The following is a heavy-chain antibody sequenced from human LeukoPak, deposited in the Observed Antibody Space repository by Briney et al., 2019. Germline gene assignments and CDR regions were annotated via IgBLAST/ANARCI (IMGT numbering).Heavy chain of an antibody. V-gene: IGHV3-21*01. J-gene: IGHJ4*02. D-gene: IGHD3-22*01. CDR3: ARGQSYYSPFDY. CDR1: GFTFSSYS. CDR2: ISSSSSYI. Sequence: GGSLRLSCAASGFTFSSYSMNWVRQAPGKGLEWVSSISSSSSYIYYADSVKGRFAISRDNAKNSLYLQMNSLRAEDTAVYYCARGQSYYSPFDYWGQGTLVTVSS.